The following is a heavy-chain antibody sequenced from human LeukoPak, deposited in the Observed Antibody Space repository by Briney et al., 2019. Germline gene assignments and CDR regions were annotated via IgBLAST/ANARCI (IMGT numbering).Heavy chain of an antibody. CDR2: ISGSGGST. Sequence: GGSLRLSCAASGFTFSSYGMSWVRQAPGKGLEWVSAISGSGGSTYYADSVKGRFTISRDNSKNTLYLQMNSLRAEDTAVYYCAKDIVVVRDAFDIWGQGTMVTVSS. V-gene: IGHV3-23*01. CDR3: AKDIVVVRDAFDI. CDR1: GFTFSSYG. J-gene: IGHJ3*02. D-gene: IGHD3-22*01.